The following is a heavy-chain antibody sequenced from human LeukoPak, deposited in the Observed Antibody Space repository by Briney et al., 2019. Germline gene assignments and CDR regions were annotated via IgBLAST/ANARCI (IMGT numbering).Heavy chain of an antibody. V-gene: IGHV3-74*01. CDR3: ARVLYYDILTGYSPFDY. CDR1: GFTFSSYW. CDR2: INSDGSST. D-gene: IGHD3-9*01. J-gene: IGHJ4*02. Sequence: PGGSLRLSCAASGFTFSSYWMHWVRQAPGKGLVWVSRINSDGSSTSYADSVKGRFTISRDNAKNTLYLQMNSLRAEDTAVYYCARVLYYDILTGYSPFDYWGQGTLVTVSS.